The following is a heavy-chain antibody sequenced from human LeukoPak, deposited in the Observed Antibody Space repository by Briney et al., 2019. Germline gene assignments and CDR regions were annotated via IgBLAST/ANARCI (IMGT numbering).Heavy chain of an antibody. CDR3: ARLDYYDSSGYY. V-gene: IGHV4-39*01. CDR1: GGSISSSSYY. J-gene: IGHJ4*02. D-gene: IGHD3-22*01. CDR2: IYYSGST. Sequence: SETLSLTCTVSGGSISSSSYYWGWIRQPPGKGLEGIGSIYYSGSTYYNQSLKSRVTISVDTPKTQFSLKLSSVPAAGTAVYYCARLDYYDSSGYYWGQGTLVTVSS.